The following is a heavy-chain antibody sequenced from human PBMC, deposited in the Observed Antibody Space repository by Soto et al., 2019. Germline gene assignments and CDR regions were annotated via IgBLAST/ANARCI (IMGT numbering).Heavy chain of an antibody. CDR2: IYYSGST. CDR3: ARPHGGSSGWDNWFDP. CDR1: GGSISSYY. J-gene: IGHJ5*02. V-gene: IGHV4-59*01. D-gene: IGHD6-25*01. Sequence: SETLSLTCNVCGGSISSYYWSWIRQPPGKGLEWIGYIYYSGSTNYNPSLKSRVTISVDTSKNQFSLKLSSVTAADTAVYYCARPHGGSSGWDNWFDPWGQGTLVTVSS.